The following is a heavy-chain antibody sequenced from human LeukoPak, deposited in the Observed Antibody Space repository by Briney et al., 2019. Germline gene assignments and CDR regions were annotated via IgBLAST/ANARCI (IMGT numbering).Heavy chain of an antibody. J-gene: IGHJ4*02. D-gene: IGHD2-2*01. CDR1: GFTFNSYG. V-gene: IGHV3-30*18. CDR2: ISYDGSNK. CDR3: AKDCGLVPAAIGPADY. Sequence: GRSLRLSCAASGFTFNSYGMRWVRQAPGKGLEWVAVISYDGSNKYYADSVKGRFTISRDNSKNTLYLQMNSLRAEDTAVYYCAKDCGLVPAAIGPADYWGQGTLVTVSS.